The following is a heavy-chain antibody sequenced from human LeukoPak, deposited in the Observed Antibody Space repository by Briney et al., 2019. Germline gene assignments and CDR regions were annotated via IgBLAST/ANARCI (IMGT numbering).Heavy chain of an antibody. CDR2: SIPIFGTA. CDR1: GGTFSSYA. D-gene: IGHD3-22*01. CDR3: ARSYYYDSSGYQYYFDY. J-gene: IGHJ4*02. V-gene: IGHV1-69*13. Sequence: ASVKVSCKASGGTFSSYAICWVRQAPGQWLELMGGSIPIFGTANYAQTFQGRVTITADESTSTAYMELSSLRSEDTAVYYCARSYYYDSSGYQYYFDYWGQGTLVTVSS.